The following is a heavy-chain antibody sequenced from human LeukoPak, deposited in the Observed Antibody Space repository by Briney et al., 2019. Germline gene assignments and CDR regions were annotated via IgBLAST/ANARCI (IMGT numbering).Heavy chain of an antibody. V-gene: IGHV2-5*01. CDR1: GFSLSTSGVA. CDR2: NYWNDDK. D-gene: IGHD3-22*01. CDR3: AHSLYDSSGYYYFDY. Sequence: ESGPTLVKPTQTLTLTCTFSGFSLSTSGVAVGWIRQPPGKALEWLALNYWNDDKRYSPSLKSRLTITKDTSKYRVVLTMTNMDPVDTATYYRAHSLYDSSGYYYFDYWGQGTLVTVSS. J-gene: IGHJ4*02.